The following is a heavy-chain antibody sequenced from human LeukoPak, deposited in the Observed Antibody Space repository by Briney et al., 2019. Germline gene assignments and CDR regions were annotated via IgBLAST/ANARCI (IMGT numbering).Heavy chain of an antibody. J-gene: IGHJ4*02. CDR2: IYSSGST. V-gene: IGHV4-59*08. D-gene: IGHD6-13*01. CDR3: ARHWETSSWYVDY. CDR1: GGSISSYY. Sequence: SETLSLTCTVSGGSISSYYWSWIRQPPGKGLEWIGYIYSSGSTNYNPSLKSRVTMSVDTSKNQLSLKLSSLTAADSAVYYCARHWETSSWYVDYWGQGTLVTVSS.